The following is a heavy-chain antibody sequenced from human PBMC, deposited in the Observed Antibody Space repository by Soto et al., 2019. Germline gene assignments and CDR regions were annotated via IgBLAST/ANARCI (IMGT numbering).Heavy chain of an antibody. CDR1: GYTFTSYG. V-gene: IGHV1-18*01. J-gene: IGHJ4*02. CDR2: ISAYNGNT. D-gene: IGHD6-6*01. CDR3: VRGGSSSEGDY. Sequence: ASVKVSCKASGYTFTSYGIGWVRQATGQGLEWMGWISAYNGNTTYAQKLQGRVTMTTDTSTSTTYIELRSLRSDDTAAYHFVRGGSSSEGDYWGQGTLVTVSS.